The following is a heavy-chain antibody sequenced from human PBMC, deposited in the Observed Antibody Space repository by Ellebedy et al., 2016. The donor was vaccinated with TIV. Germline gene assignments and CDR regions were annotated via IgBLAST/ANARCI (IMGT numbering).Heavy chain of an antibody. CDR1: GFTFSDHY. CDR2: IRSKAYGGTT. CDR3: TRDPADDYDILTGTILGDFDY. J-gene: IGHJ4*02. D-gene: IGHD3-9*01. Sequence: GESLKISCSASGFTFSDHYMEWVRQAPGKGLEWISFIRSKAYGGTTEYAASVKGRFTISRDDSKSIAYLQMNSLKTEDTAVYYCTRDPADDYDILTGTILGDFDYWGQGTLVTVSS. V-gene: IGHV3-49*04.